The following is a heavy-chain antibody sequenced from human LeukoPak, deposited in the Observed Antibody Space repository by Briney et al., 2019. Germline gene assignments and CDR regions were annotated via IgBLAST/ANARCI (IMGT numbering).Heavy chain of an antibody. CDR2: IHSDGSSA. Sequence: GGSLRLSCAASGFIFSSYWMHWVRQAPGKGLVWVSRIHSDGSSAIYADSVKGRFTISRDNAKNTLYLQMNSLRVDDTAVYYSAGHFGSGRWLYYYMDVWGKGTTVTVPS. CDR3: AGHFGSGRWLYYYMDV. D-gene: IGHD3-10*01. J-gene: IGHJ6*03. CDR1: GFIFSSYW. V-gene: IGHV3-74*01.